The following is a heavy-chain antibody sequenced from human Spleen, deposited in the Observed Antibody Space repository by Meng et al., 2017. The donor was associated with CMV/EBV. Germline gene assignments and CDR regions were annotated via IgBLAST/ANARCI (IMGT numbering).Heavy chain of an antibody. CDR2: ISYTGST. D-gene: IGHD3-10*01. Sequence: SETLSLTCTVSGDSISSSSYYWGWIRQPPGKGLEWIGYISYTGSTDYSPSLKSRVIISVDTSKNQFSLNMRSVTAADTALYYCAKVRASGTEDYWGPGILVTVSS. J-gene: IGHJ4*02. CDR3: AKVRASGTEDY. CDR1: GDSISSSSYY. V-gene: IGHV4-31*03.